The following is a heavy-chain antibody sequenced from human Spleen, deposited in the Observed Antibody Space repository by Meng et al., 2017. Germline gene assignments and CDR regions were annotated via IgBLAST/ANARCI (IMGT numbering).Heavy chain of an antibody. J-gene: IGHJ4*02. CDR3: ATGAAAADH. CDR1: KFKFSNFG. Sequence: GGSLRLSCAASKFKFSNFGIKWVRQAPGKGLEWVGRIKRNSDGGTIDYAAPVKGRFTISRDDSKNTLYLQMDSLITEDTAVYFCATGAAAADHWGQGTLVTVSS. CDR2: IKRNSDGGTI. D-gene: IGHD6-13*01. V-gene: IGHV3-15*01.